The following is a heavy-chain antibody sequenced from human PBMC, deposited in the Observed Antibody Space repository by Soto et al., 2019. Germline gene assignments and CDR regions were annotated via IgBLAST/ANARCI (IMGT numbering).Heavy chain of an antibody. Sequence: QVQLVQSGAEVKKPGASVKVSCKVSGYTLTELSMHWVRQAPGKGLEWMGGFDPEDGETIYAQKFQGRVTMTEDTSTDTAYMELSSLRSEDTAVYYCATIMVRGVITSPQNWFDPWGQGTLVTVSP. CDR3: ATIMVRGVITSPQNWFDP. D-gene: IGHD3-10*01. CDR1: GYTLTELS. J-gene: IGHJ5*02. V-gene: IGHV1-24*01. CDR2: FDPEDGET.